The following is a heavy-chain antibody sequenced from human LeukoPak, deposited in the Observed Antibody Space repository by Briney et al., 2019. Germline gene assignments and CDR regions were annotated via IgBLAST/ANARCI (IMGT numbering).Heavy chain of an antibody. V-gene: IGHV4-30-4*08. CDR3: ARGVSEHRAFYDWFDP. D-gene: IGHD2/OR15-2a*01. Sequence: SETLSLTCAVSGYSISSGYYWGWIRQPPGKGLEWIGYIYFSGTTYYNPSLKSRVIISVDTSKNQFSLKLSSVTAADTAVYYCARGVSEHRAFYDWFDPWGQGTLVTVSS. J-gene: IGHJ5*02. CDR2: IYFSGTT. CDR1: GYSISSGYY.